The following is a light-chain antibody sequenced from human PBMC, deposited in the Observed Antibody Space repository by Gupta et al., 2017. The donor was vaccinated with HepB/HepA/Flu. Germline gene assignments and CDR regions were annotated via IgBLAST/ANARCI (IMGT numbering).Light chain of an antibody. J-gene: IGLJ3*02. CDR3: VTWDRSLCAWV. CDR2: ENN. CDR1: SSNIGNNY. V-gene: IGLV1-51*01. Sequence: HSVFTQRPSVSAAPGQKVTISFSGSSSNIGNNYISWYQHLPGTAPKLLIYENNKRPSGIPDRFSGSKSGASVTLGIARLQTGDEADYYCVTWDRSLCAWVFGAGTKLTVL.